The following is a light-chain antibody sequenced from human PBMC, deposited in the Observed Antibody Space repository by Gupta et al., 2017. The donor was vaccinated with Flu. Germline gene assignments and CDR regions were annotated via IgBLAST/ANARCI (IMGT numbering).Light chain of an antibody. Sequence: SVLTPPPSASGTPGRRGPITCSGSSSNIGSNTVNWYQQHPGSAPKLLIYSNNQRRSGVPDRFSGSKSGTSASLASSGLQSEDEADYYCAARDDSRNGRVFGGGTKLTVL. V-gene: IGLV1-44*01. CDR1: SSNIGSNT. CDR2: SNN. CDR3: AARDDSRNGRV. J-gene: IGLJ3*02.